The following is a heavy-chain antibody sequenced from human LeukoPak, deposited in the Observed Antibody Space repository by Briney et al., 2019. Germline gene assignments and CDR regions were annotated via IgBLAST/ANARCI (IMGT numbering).Heavy chain of an antibody. CDR1: GGSISSYY. J-gene: IGHJ4*02. V-gene: IGHV4-59*01. CDR2: IYYSGST. Sequence: PSETLSLTCTVSGGSISSYYWSWIRQPPGKGLEWIGYIYYSGSTNYNPSLKSRVTISVDTSKNQFSLKLSSVTAADPAVYYCARSVVRGVHDYWGQGTLVTVSS. D-gene: IGHD3-10*01. CDR3: ARSVVRGVHDY.